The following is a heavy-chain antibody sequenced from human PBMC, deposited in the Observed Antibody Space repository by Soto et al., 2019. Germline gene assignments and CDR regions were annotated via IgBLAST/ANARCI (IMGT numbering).Heavy chain of an antibody. D-gene: IGHD3-10*01. Sequence: SETLSLTCAVSGGSISSGGYSWSWIRQPPGKGLEWIGYIYHSGSTYYNPSLKSRVTISVDTSKNQFSLKLSSVTAADTAVYYCARTYYYILRWFDPWGQGTLVTVSS. CDR2: IYHSGST. CDR1: GGSISSGGYS. J-gene: IGHJ5*02. V-gene: IGHV4-30-2*01. CDR3: ARTYYYILRWFDP.